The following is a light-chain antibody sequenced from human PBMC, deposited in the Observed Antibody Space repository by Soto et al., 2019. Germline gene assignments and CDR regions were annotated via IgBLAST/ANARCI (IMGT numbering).Light chain of an antibody. Sequence: QLVLTQSPSASASLGASVKLTCTLSSGHSTYAAHAGYSIAWHQQQPETGPRFLMKLNSDGSHSRGDGIPDRFSGSSSGAERYLTISSLQSEDEADYYCQTWNTGIVVFGGGTKLTVL. CDR2: LNSDGSH. CDR3: QTWNTGIVV. V-gene: IGLV4-69*01. J-gene: IGLJ2*01. CDR1: SGHSTYAAHAGYS.